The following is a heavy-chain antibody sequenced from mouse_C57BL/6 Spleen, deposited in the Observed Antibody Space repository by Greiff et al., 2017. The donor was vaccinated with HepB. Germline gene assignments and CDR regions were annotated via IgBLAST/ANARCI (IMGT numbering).Heavy chain of an antibody. CDR1: GYTFTSYW. Sequence: QVQLQQPGAELVMPGASVKLSCKASGYTFTSYWMHWVKQRPGQGLEWIGEIDPSDSYTNYNQKFKGKSTLTVDKSSSTAYMQLSSLTSEDSAVYYCARPYDGYAAWFAYWGQGTLVTVAA. J-gene: IGHJ3*01. V-gene: IGHV1-69*01. D-gene: IGHD2-3*01. CDR2: IDPSDSYT. CDR3: ARPYDGYAAWFAY.